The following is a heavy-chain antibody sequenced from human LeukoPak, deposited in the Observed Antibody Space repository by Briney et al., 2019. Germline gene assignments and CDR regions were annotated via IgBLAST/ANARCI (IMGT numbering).Heavy chain of an antibody. J-gene: IGHJ4*02. CDR3: ARDVAGALDF. D-gene: IGHD6-19*01. CDR2: RRGDAGYK. Sequence: GGSLKLSCAATGVTFSRYWMAWVRQAPGKGLEWVANRRGDAGYKGYADSVKGRFTIARDNGKNSLYLQMNSLTDEDTAVYYCARDVAGALDFWGQGTLLIVSS. V-gene: IGHV3-7*01. CDR1: GVTFSRYW.